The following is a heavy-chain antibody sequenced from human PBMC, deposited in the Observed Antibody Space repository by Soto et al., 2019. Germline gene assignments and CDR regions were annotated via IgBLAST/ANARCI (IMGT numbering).Heavy chain of an antibody. V-gene: IGHV5-51*01. Sequence: PGGALKLSRKGFGYSFTSYWIGWVRQMPGKGLEWMGIIYPGDSDTRYSPSFQGQVTISADKSISTAYLQWSSLKASDTAMYYCARHVNQLPLDYWGQGTLVTVSS. J-gene: IGHJ4*02. CDR2: IYPGDSDT. CDR3: ARHVNQLPLDY. D-gene: IGHD2-2*01. CDR1: GYSFTSYW.